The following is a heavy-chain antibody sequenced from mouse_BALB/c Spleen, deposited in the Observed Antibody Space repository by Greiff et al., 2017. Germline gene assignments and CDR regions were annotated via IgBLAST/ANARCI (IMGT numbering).Heavy chain of an antibody. D-gene: IGHD3-2*01. CDR1: GYTFTSYW. CDR3: ARSDSSGPDY. Sequence: QVQLKESGAELVKPGASVKLSCKTSGYTFTSYWIQWVKQRPGQGLGWIGEIFPGTGTTYYNEKFKGKATLTIDTSSSTAYMQLSSLTSEDSAVYFCARSDSSGPDYWGQGTTLTVSS. V-gene: IGHV1S132*01. J-gene: IGHJ2*01. CDR2: IFPGTGTT.